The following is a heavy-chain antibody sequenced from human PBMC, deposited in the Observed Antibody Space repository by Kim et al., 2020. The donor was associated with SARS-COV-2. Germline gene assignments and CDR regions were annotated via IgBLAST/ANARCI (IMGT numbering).Heavy chain of an antibody. V-gene: IGHV4-38-2*02. J-gene: IGHJ5*02. D-gene: IGHD2-15*01. Sequence: SETLSLTCTVSGYSISSGYYWGWIRQPPGKGLEWIGSIYHSGSTYYNPSLKSRVTISVDTSKNQFSLKLSSVTAADTAVYYCARGEGIVVVVAATPNLFDPWGQGTLVTVSS. CDR2: IYHSGST. CDR3: ARGEGIVVVVAATPNLFDP. CDR1: GYSISSGYY.